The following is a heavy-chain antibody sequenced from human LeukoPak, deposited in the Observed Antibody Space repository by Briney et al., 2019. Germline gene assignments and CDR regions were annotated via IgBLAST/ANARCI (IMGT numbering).Heavy chain of an antibody. CDR3: ARTPPYDFWSGAIFDY. Sequence: GGSLRLSCAASGFTFSSYAMSWVRQAPGKGLEWVSAISGSGGSTYYADSVKGRFTVSRDNAKNSLYLQMNSLRAEDTAIYYCARTPPYDFWSGAIFDYWGQGTQVTVSS. D-gene: IGHD3-3*01. CDR2: ISGSGGST. J-gene: IGHJ4*02. CDR1: GFTFSSYA. V-gene: IGHV3-23*01.